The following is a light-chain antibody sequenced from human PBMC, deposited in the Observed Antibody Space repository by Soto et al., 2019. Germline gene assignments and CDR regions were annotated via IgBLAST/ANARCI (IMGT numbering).Light chain of an antibody. J-gene: IGLJ1*01. V-gene: IGLV1-40*01. CDR1: SSNIGAGYD. CDR2: ANN. Sequence: QSVLTQPPSVSGAPGQRVTISCTGSSSNIGAGYDVHWYQQLPGTGPKLLIYANNNRPSGVPDRFSGSKSGTSASLAITGLRAEDEADYYCQSYDSSLSGYVFGPGTKVTVL. CDR3: QSYDSSLSGYV.